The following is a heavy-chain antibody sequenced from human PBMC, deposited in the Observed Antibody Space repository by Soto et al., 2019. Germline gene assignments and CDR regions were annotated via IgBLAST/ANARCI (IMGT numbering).Heavy chain of an antibody. D-gene: IGHD4-17*01. CDR2: IYWNDDQ. Sequence: QITLKESGPPLVKPTQTFTLTCTASGLSFGISVVGVGWIRQPPGKALEWLALIYWNDDQRYSPSLKSSLTITKDTSKNRVVLTMTNVDPVDTATYYCASMTMVATAAFDIWGQGIMVTVPS. V-gene: IGHV2-5*01. CDR3: ASMTMVATAAFDI. J-gene: IGHJ3*02. CDR1: GLSFGISVVG.